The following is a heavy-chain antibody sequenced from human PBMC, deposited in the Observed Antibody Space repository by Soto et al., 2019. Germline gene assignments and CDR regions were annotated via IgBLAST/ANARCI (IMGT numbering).Heavy chain of an antibody. J-gene: IGHJ6*02. CDR1: GDSVSSDNYY. CDR2: IYSSGST. V-gene: IGHV4-61*01. Sequence: SETLSLTCTVSGDSVSSDNYYWTWIRQPPGKGLEWIGYIYSSGSTNYNPSLKSRVTISLDTSSNQFSLKLTSVTAADTAVYYCARDRYRFLEWLFHIPNYYYGMDVWGQGTTVTVSS. CDR3: ARDRYRFLEWLFHIPNYYYGMDV. D-gene: IGHD3-3*01.